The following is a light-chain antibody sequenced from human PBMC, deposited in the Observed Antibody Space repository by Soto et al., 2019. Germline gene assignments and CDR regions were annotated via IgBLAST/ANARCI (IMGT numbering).Light chain of an antibody. J-gene: IGKJ1*01. CDR2: GAS. CDR1: QSVSSN. Sequence: EIVMTQSPATLSVSPGERATLSCRASQSVSSNLAWYQQKPGQAPRLLIYGASTRATGMPARFSGSGSGTELTLTISSLQSEDSAVYYCQQYNNWPPWTFGQGTKVEIK. V-gene: IGKV3-15*01. CDR3: QQYNNWPPWT.